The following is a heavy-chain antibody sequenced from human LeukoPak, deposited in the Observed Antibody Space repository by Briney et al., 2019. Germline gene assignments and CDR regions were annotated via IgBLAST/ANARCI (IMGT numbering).Heavy chain of an antibody. Sequence: SVKVSCKASGFTFTSSAVQWVRQARGQRLEWIGWIVVGSGDTNYAQKFQERVTTTRDMSTSTAYMELSSLRSEDTAMYYCAADSKGDDAFDLWGQGTMVTVSS. CDR2: IVVGSGDT. CDR3: AADSKGDDAFDL. D-gene: IGHD3-16*01. CDR1: GFTFTSSA. J-gene: IGHJ3*01. V-gene: IGHV1-58*01.